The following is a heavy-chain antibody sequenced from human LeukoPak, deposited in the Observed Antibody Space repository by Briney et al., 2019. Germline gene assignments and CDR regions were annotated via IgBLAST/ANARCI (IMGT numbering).Heavy chain of an antibody. Sequence: ASVKVSCKASGGTFSSYAISWVRQAPGQGLEWMGWINPNSGGTNYAQKFQGRVTMTRDTSISTAYMELSSLRSEDTAVYYCANDQWELLHGDYWGQGTLVTVSS. D-gene: IGHD1-26*01. J-gene: IGHJ4*02. CDR1: GGTFSSYA. CDR2: INPNSGGT. CDR3: ANDQWELLHGDY. V-gene: IGHV1-2*02.